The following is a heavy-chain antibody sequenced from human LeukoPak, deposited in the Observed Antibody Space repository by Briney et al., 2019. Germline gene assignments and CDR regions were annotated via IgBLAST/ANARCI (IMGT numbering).Heavy chain of an antibody. Sequence: PGGSLRLSCAASGFTFSSYEMNWVRQAPGKGLEWVSDISSSGGTIYYADSVKGRFTISRDNAKNSLYLQMNSLRAEDTAVYYCARVLSARYYYYGMDVWGQGTTVTVSS. CDR1: GFTFSSYE. CDR3: ARVLSARYYYYGMDV. V-gene: IGHV3-48*03. J-gene: IGHJ6*02. D-gene: IGHD3-10*01. CDR2: ISSSGGTI.